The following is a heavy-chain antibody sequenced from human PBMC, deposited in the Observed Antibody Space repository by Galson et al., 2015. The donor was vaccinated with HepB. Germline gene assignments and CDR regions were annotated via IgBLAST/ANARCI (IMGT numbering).Heavy chain of an antibody. V-gene: IGHV3-48*01. D-gene: IGHD3-16*02. CDR3: AKPLSDYVWGSHRSDAFDI. Sequence: SLRLSCAASGFTFSNYNMNWVRQAPGKGLEWVSYITSSSTIIYYADSVKGRFTISRDNSKNTLFLQMNSLRAEDTAVYCCAKPLSDYVWGSHRSDAFDIWGQGTMVTVSS. CDR2: ITSSSTII. J-gene: IGHJ3*02. CDR1: GFTFSNYN.